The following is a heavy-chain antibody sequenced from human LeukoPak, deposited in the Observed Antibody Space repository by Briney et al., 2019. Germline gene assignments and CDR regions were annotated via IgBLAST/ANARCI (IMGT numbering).Heavy chain of an antibody. V-gene: IGHV3-30*03. J-gene: IGHJ4*02. CDR1: GFTFSSHG. D-gene: IGHD6-19*01. CDR2: ISYDGNKK. CDR3: ARDRDYYNSGGTMIDY. Sequence: GGSLRLSCAPSGFTFSSHGMHWVRQAPGKGLEWVAVISYDGNKKYYADSVKGRFDISRDNSKNILYMQMNSLRTEDTAVYYCARDRDYYNSGGTMIDYWGQGTLVSVSS.